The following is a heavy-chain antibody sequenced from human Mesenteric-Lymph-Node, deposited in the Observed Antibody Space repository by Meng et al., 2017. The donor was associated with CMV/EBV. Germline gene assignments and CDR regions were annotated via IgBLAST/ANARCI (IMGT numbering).Heavy chain of an antibody. CDR3: ARGDDSSGYYSFGIDY. J-gene: IGHJ4*02. Sequence: SGGTFRSYAINWARQSPGQGLEWMGGIIPIFGTANYAQKFQGRVTITTDESTSTAYMELSSLRSEDTAVYYCARGDDSSGYYSFGIDYWGQGTLVTVSS. CDR1: GGTFRSYA. D-gene: IGHD3-22*01. CDR2: IIPIFGTA. V-gene: IGHV1-69*05.